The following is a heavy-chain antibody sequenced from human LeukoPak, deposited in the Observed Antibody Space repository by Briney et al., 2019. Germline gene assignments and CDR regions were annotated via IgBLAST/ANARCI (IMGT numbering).Heavy chain of an antibody. CDR2: IKQDGSEK. CDR3: ARENYYDSSGYYYRFDY. D-gene: IGHD3-22*01. Sequence: GSLRLSCAASGFTFSSYWMSWVRQAPGKGLEWVANIKQDGSEKYYVDSVKGRFTISRDNAKNSLYLQMNSLRAEDTAVYYCARENYYDSSGYYYRFDYWGQGTLVTVSS. J-gene: IGHJ4*02. V-gene: IGHV3-7*03. CDR1: GFTFSSYW.